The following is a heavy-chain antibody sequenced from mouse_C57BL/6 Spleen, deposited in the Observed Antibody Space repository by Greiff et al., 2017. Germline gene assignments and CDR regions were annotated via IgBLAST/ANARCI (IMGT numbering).Heavy chain of an antibody. CDR1: GFSLSTSGMG. V-gene: IGHV8-12*01. Sequence: QVTLKVSGPGILQSSQTLSLTCSFSGFSLSTSGMGVSWIRQPSGKGLEWLAHIYWDDDKRDNPSLRGRLTITKDTSRNQVFRKITRVDTADTATYYCARNVYYGSSGDFDYWGQGTTLTVSS. CDR3: ARNVYYGSSGDFDY. J-gene: IGHJ2*01. CDR2: IYWDDDK. D-gene: IGHD1-1*01.